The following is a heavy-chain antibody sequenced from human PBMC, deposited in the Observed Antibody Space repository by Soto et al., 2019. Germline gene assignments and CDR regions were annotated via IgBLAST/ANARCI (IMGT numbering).Heavy chain of an antibody. D-gene: IGHD3-16*01. Sequence: QVQLQESGPGLVKPSGTLSLTCAASSGSIFTTNWWSWVRQSPGRGLQWIGDIYHSGSPKYNPSLKSRVSIAIDKSKDRFFLNLTSVTAAATAVYYCARKPDVATAKVGGGYVFDVWGQETMVTVSS. CDR2: IYHSGSP. J-gene: IGHJ3*01. CDR3: ARKPDVATAKVGGGYVFDV. V-gene: IGHV4-4*02. CDR1: SGSIFTTNW.